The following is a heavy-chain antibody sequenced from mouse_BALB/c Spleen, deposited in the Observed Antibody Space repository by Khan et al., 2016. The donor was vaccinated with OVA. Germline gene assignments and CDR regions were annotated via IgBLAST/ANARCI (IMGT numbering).Heavy chain of an antibody. V-gene: IGHV14-3*02. CDR2: IDPANGNT. Sequence: VPLQQSGAELVKQGASVKLSCTASGFNIKDTYMHWVKQRPEQGLEWIGRIDPANGNTKYDPKFQGKATITADTSSNTDYLQPSSLTSEGTAVYYCSTYFFGSSRYFDYWGQGTTLTVSS. CDR3: STYFFGSSRYFDY. CDR1: GFNIKDTY. J-gene: IGHJ2*01. D-gene: IGHD1-1*01.